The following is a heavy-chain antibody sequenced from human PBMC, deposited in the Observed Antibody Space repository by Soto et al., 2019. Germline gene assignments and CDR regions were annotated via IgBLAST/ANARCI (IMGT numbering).Heavy chain of an antibody. CDR2: TYFRSKWYN. CDR1: GDSVSSNTAS. Sequence: SQTLSLTCAISGDSVSSNTASWNWIRQSPSRGIEWLGRTYFRSKWYNDYDVSVKSRIIINPDTSNTQFSLQLNSVTPEDTAVYCCAKGDNLGPKTGYAFDPWGQGIMVTVSS. J-gene: IGHJ5*02. CDR3: AKGDNLGPKTGYAFDP. D-gene: IGHD5-12*01. V-gene: IGHV6-1*01.